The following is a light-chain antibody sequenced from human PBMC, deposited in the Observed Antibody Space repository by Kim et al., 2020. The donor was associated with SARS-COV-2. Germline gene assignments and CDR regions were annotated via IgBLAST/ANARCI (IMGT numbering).Light chain of an antibody. V-gene: IGLV3-19*01. CDR1: SLRSYY. CDR3: NSRDSSGNHVV. CDR2: GKN. Sequence: ALGQTVRITCQGDSLRSYYESWYQQKPGQAPVLVIYGKNNRPSGIPDRFSGSSSGNTASLTITGAQAEDEAGYYCNSRDSSGNHVVFGGGTQLTVL. J-gene: IGLJ2*01.